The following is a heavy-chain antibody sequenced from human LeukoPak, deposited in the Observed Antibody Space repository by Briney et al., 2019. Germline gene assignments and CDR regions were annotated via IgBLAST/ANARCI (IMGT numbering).Heavy chain of an antibody. J-gene: IGHJ4*02. CDR1: GYTFTGYY. CDR2: INPNSGGT. CDR3: ARGGYSYGYNGDY. D-gene: IGHD5-18*01. V-gene: IGHV1-2*02. Sequence: GASVKVSCKASGYTFTGYYMHWVRQAPGQGLEWMGWINPNSGGTNYAQKFQGRVTITADKSTSTAYMELSSLRSEDTAVYYCARGGYSYGYNGDYWGQGTLVTVSS.